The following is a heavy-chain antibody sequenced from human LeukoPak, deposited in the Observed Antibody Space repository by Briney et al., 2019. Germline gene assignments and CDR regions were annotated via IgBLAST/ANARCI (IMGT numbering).Heavy chain of an antibody. CDR2: IYYSGST. Sequence: PSETLSLTCAVYGGSLSGYYWSWIRQPPGKGLEWIGYIYYSGSTNYNPSLKSRVTISVDTSKNQFSLKLSSVTAADTAVYYCAGLDPNYYYGMDVWGQGTTVTVSS. CDR1: GGSLSGYY. J-gene: IGHJ6*02. CDR3: AGLDPNYYYGMDV. V-gene: IGHV4-59*08.